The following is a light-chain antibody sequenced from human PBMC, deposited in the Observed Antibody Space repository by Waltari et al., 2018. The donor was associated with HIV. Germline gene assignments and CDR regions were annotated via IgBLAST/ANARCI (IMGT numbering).Light chain of an antibody. CDR3: MIWYSSAGV. CDR1: RAINVGTSL. J-gene: IGLJ3*02. V-gene: IGLV5-45*02. Sequence: QAVLTQPSSPSAPPVASASLTCTLRRAINVGTSLINWYQQKPGSPPQYLLRYKPDSDKQQGSGVPSRFSGSKDASANAGILLISGLQSEDEADYYCMIWYSSAGVFGGGTKLTVL. CDR2: YKPDSDK.